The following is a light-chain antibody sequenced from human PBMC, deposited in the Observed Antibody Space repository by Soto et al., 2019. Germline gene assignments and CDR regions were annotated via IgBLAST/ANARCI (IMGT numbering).Light chain of an antibody. V-gene: IGKV3-20*01. CDR2: SAS. CDR3: HQYGSSSIT. J-gene: IGKJ5*01. Sequence: LTQSPSSLSVSPGERATLSCRASQSVSNSHLAWYQQKPGQAPRLLIYSASSRATGIPDRFSGSGSGTDFTLSISRLEPEDFAVYYCHQYGSSSITFGQGTRLEIK. CDR1: QSVSNSH.